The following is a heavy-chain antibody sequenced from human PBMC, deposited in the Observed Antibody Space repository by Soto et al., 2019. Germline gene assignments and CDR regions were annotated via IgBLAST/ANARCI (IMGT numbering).Heavy chain of an antibody. V-gene: IGHV3-23*01. CDR2: ISGSGGST. Sequence: GGSLRLSCAASGFTFSSYAMSWVRQAPGKGLEWVSAISGSGGSTYYADSVKGRFTISRDNSKNTLYLKMNSLRAEDTAVYYCAKDYLPYSIAAAGTDPPGNDYWGQGTLVTVSS. D-gene: IGHD6-13*01. CDR3: AKDYLPYSIAAAGTDPPGNDY. J-gene: IGHJ4*02. CDR1: GFTFSSYA.